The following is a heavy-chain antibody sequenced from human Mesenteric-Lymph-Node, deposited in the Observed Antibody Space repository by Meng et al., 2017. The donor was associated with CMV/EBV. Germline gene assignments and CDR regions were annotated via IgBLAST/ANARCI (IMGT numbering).Heavy chain of an antibody. CDR3: AKDNEGRYCTNGVCYRGGWFDP. V-gene: IGHV3-7*03. Sequence: GESLKISCAVSGFTFTNYWMSWVRQAPGKGLEWVANVNQDGGETYYVDSVKGRFTIFRDNAKNSLYLQMNSLRAEDTAVYYCAKDNEGRYCTNGVCYRGGWFDPWGQGTLVTVSS. D-gene: IGHD2-8*01. J-gene: IGHJ5*02. CDR1: GFTFTNYW. CDR2: VNQDGGET.